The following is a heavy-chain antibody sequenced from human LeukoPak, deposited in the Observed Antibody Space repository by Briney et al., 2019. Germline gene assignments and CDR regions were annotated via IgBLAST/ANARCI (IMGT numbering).Heavy chain of an antibody. CDR2: IYYSGST. CDR3: ATAYDFWSGYWVD. Sequence: SETLSLTCTVSGGSISSYYWSWIRQPPGKGLEWIGYIYYSGSTNYNPSLKSRVTISVDTSKNQFSLKLSSVTAADTAVYYCATAYDFWSGYWVDWGQGTLVTVSS. V-gene: IGHV4-59*01. D-gene: IGHD3-3*01. CDR1: GGSISSYY. J-gene: IGHJ4*02.